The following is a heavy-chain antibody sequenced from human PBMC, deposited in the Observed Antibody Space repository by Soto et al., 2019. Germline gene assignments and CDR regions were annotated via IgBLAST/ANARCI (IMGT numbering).Heavy chain of an antibody. J-gene: IGHJ4*02. D-gene: IGHD2-15*01. V-gene: IGHV4-39*01. CDR3: ASQPEWGVAAYDY. CDR2: IYYSGST. CDR1: GGSISSSSYY. Sequence: QLQLQESGPGLVKPSETLSLTCTVSGGSISSSSYYWGWIRQPPGKGLEWIGSIYYSGSTYYNPSLKSRVTIAVDTSKNQFSLKLSSVTAADTAVYYCASQPEWGVAAYDYRGQGTMVTVSS.